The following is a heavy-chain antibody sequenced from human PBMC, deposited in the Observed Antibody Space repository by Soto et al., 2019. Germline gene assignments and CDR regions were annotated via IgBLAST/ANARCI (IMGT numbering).Heavy chain of an antibody. CDR1: GFIFSGSG. J-gene: IGHJ5*01. CDR2: ISYDGSRT. Sequence: QVQLVESGGGVVQPGRSLRLTCAASGFIFSGSGMHWVRQAPGKGLEWVALISYDGSRTYYADSVRDRFTISRDNGQNTLYLHMNSRRAEDTAVYFCARWVGGSMYDNSGKYDSWGQGTLVIVSS. CDR3: ARWVGGSMYDNSGKYDS. V-gene: IGHV3-30*03. D-gene: IGHD3-22*01.